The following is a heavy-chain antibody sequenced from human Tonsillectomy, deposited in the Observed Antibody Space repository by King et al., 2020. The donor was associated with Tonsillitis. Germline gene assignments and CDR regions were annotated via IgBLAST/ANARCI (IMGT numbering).Heavy chain of an antibody. D-gene: IGHD5-12*01. CDR1: GYTFTGYY. V-gene: IGHV1-2*02. Sequence: QLVQSGAEVKKPGASVKVSCKASGYTFTGYYMHWVRQAPGQGLEWMGWINPNSGGTNYAQKFQGRVTMTRETSISTAYMELSRLRYDDTAVYYCAREGSGYDAMFSWFDPWGQGTLVTVSS. CDR2: INPNSGGT. J-gene: IGHJ5*02. CDR3: AREGSGYDAMFSWFDP.